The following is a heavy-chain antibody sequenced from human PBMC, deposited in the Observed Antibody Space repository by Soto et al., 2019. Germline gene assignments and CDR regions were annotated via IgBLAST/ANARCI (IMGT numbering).Heavy chain of an antibody. V-gene: IGHV4-30-4*01. CDR3: AASCVGCGGFNYYGMDV. CDR1: GGSISSGGYY. D-gene: IGHD2-21*01. J-gene: IGHJ6*02. CDR2: IYYSGST. Sequence: TLSLTCTVSGGSISSGGYYWSWIRQPPGKGLEWIGYIYYSGSTYYNPSLKSRVTISVDTSKNQFSLKLSSVTAADTAVYYCAASCVGCGGFNYYGMDVWGQGTTVTVSS.